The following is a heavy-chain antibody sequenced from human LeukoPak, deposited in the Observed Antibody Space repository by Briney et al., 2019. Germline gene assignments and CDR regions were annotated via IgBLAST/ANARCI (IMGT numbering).Heavy chain of an antibody. CDR2: ISGSGDTT. CDR1: GFTFSSCA. D-gene: IGHD5-12*01. V-gene: IGHV3-23*01. CDR3: ARGPSGYHNT. J-gene: IGHJ4*02. Sequence: GGSLRLSCGASGFTFSSCAMSWVRQAPGKGLEWVSSISGSGDTTDYTDSVKGRFTISRDNAKNSLYLQMNSLRAEDTAVYYCARGPSGYHNTGGQGTLVTVSS.